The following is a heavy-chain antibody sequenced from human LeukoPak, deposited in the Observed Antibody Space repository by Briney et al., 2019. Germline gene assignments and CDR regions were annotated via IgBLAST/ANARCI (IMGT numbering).Heavy chain of an antibody. CDR3: ARMVVDVTRWFDP. D-gene: IGHD2-15*01. V-gene: IGHV4-30-2*01. J-gene: IGHJ5*02. CDR1: GDSMSSSRFS. Sequence: PSQTLSLTCDVSGDSMSSSRFSWSWIRQTPGKGLEWIGYSYHGGSTHYNPSLQSRVTISVDRSKKQFSLNLNSVTVADTAVYYCARMVVDVTRWFDPWGQGILVTVSS. CDR2: SYHGGST.